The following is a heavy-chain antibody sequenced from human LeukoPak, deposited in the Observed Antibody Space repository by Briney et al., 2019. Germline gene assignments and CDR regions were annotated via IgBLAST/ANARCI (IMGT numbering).Heavy chain of an antibody. CDR3: ALQREFSGYALDY. CDR2: INSDGSST. J-gene: IGHJ4*02. D-gene: IGHD5-12*01. CDR1: GISFSTYW. V-gene: IGHV3-74*01. Sequence: PGGSLRLSCAASGISFSTYWMHWVRQVPGKGPVWVCRINSDGSSTNYADSVKGRFTISRDNAKNTLFLQMSSLRGEDTAVCYCALQREFSGYALDYWGQGTLVTVSS.